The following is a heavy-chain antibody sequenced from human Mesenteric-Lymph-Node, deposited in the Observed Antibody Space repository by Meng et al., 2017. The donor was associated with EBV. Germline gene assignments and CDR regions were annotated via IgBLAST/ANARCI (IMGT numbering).Heavy chain of an antibody. CDR2: IYHSGST. D-gene: IGHD2-2*01. CDR3: ASRYCPTTSCRQD. J-gene: IGHJ4*02. V-gene: IGHV4-4*02. Sequence: GQLQEQGPGLVKPSGTRSLTCAVSGDSISSDEWWSWGRQPPGKGLEWIGEIYHSGSTNYNPSLTSRVTILVDKSKNQFSLKLSSVTAADTAVYYCASRYCPTTSCRQDWGQGTLVTVSS. CDR1: GDSISSDEW.